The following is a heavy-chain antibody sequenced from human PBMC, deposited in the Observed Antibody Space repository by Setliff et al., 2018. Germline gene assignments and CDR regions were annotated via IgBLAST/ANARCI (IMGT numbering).Heavy chain of an antibody. Sequence: GGSLRLSCAASGFTVSSSYMSWVRQAPGKGLEWVGFIRSKAYGGTTEYAASVKGRFTISRDDSKSIAYLQMNSLKTEDTAVYYCTRRGSTSTNWLDPWGQGTLVTVSS. CDR3: TRRGSTSTNWLDP. V-gene: IGHV3-49*04. J-gene: IGHJ5*02. D-gene: IGHD2-2*01. CDR1: GFTVSSSY. CDR2: IRSKAYGGTT.